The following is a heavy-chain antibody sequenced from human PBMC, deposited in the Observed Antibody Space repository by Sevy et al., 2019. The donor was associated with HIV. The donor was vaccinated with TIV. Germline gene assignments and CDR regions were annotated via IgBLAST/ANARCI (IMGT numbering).Heavy chain of an antibody. CDR1: GFIFTNYG. CDR3: AKGSRATGSAFDI. D-gene: IGHD2-15*01. V-gene: IGHV3-30*18. Sequence: GGSLRLSCAASGFIFTNYGMHWVRQAPGKGLEWVAVISHDGSLKYHADSVRGRVTISRDSSKNTVSLQMNSLRLEDTAVYYCAKGSRATGSAFDIWGQGTMVTVSS. CDR2: ISHDGSLK. J-gene: IGHJ3*02.